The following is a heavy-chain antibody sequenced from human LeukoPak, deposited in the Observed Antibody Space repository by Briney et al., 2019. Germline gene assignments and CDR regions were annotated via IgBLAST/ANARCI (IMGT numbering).Heavy chain of an antibody. CDR1: GGTFSSYA. V-gene: IGHV1-69*06. J-gene: IGHJ4*02. Sequence: SVKVSCKASGGTFSSYAISWVRQAPGQGLEWMGGIIPIFGTANYAQKFQGRVTITADKSTSTAYMELSSLRSEDTAVYYCAKDQALGSGWSDYWGQGTLVTVSS. CDR2: IIPIFGTA. D-gene: IGHD6-19*01. CDR3: AKDQALGSGWSDY.